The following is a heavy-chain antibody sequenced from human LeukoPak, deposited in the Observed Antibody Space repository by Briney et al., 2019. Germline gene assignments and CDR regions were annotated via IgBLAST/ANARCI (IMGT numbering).Heavy chain of an antibody. D-gene: IGHD2-15*01. CDR1: GGSFSDYY. J-gene: IGHJ6*03. Sequence: SETLSLTCAVFGGSFSDYYWSWIRRPPGKGLEWIGEINPSGSTNCNPSLKSRVTISIDTSTKQFSLRLSSVTAADTAVYYCARMRGGIGYHYYMDVWGKGTTVIVSS. CDR2: INPSGST. V-gene: IGHV4-34*01. CDR3: ARMRGGIGYHYYMDV.